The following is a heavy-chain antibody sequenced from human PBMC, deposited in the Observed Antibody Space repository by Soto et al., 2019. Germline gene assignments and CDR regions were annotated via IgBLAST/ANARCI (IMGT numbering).Heavy chain of an antibody. Sequence: SETLSLTCTVSGGSISSYYWSWIRQPPGKGLEWIGYIYYSGSTYYNPSLKSRVMISIDTSKNQFSLKLSSVTAADTAVYYCASSKYQWLPQDYWGQGTLVTVSS. J-gene: IGHJ4*02. CDR1: GGSISSYY. V-gene: IGHV4-59*08. CDR2: IYYSGST. CDR3: ASSKYQWLPQDY. D-gene: IGHD6-19*01.